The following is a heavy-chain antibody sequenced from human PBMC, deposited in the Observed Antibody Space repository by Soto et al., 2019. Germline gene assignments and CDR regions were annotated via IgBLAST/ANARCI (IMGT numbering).Heavy chain of an antibody. CDR2: ISGSGGST. CDR3: ANPIESYGDSDY. Sequence: LRLSCAASGFTLSSYAMSWVRQAPGKGLEWVSAISGSGGSTYYADSVKGRFTISRDNSKNTLYLQMNSLRAEDTAVYYCANPIESYGDSDYWGQGTLVTVSS. J-gene: IGHJ4*02. CDR1: GFTLSSYA. D-gene: IGHD4-17*01. V-gene: IGHV3-23*01.